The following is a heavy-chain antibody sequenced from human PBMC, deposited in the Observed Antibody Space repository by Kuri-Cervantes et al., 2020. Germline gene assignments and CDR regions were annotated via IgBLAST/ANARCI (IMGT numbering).Heavy chain of an antibody. CDR1: GGSISSGGYS. Sequence: SETLSLTCAVSGGSISSGGYSWSWIRQPPGKGLEWIGYIYHSGSTYYNPSLKSRVTISVDRSKNQFSLKLNSVTAADTAVYYCARVRWFRDDAFDIWGQGTMVTVSS. CDR3: ARVRWFRDDAFDI. D-gene: IGHD3-10*01. V-gene: IGHV4-30-2*01. CDR2: IYHSGST. J-gene: IGHJ3*02.